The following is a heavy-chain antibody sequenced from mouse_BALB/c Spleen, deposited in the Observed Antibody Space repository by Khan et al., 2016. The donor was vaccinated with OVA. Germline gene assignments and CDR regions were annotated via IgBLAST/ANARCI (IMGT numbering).Heavy chain of an antibody. V-gene: IGHV1-5*01. Sequence: EVQLQESGTVLARPGASVKMSCKASGYIFTSYLIHWVKQRPGQGLEWIGDIFPGNSDTTYNQKFKDKAKLIAGTSASTAYMELSSLTNEDSAVYYCTRGGYSSVAYWGQGTLVTVSA. CDR2: IFPGNSDT. D-gene: IGHD1-3*01. CDR1: GYIFTSYL. CDR3: TRGGYSSVAY. J-gene: IGHJ3*01.